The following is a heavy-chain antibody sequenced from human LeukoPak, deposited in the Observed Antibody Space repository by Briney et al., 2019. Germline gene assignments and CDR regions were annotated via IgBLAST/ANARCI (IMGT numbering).Heavy chain of an antibody. CDR1: GFTFSSYA. J-gene: IGHJ3*02. Sequence: GGSLRLSCAASGFTFSSYAMSWVRQAPGKGLEYVSTISSGGDSTFYADSVKGRVTISRDNSKSTLYLQMNSLRAEDTAVYYCANQREYYTSSDGFDIWGQGTMVTVSS. CDR2: ISSGGDST. V-gene: IGHV3-23*01. D-gene: IGHD3-3*01. CDR3: ANQREYYTSSDGFDI.